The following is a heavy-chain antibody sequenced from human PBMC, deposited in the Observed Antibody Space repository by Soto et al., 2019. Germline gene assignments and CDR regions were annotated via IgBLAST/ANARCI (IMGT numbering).Heavy chain of an antibody. CDR1: GFTSSSYA. CDR2: ISYDGSNK. Sequence: GGSLRLSCAASGFTSSSYAMHWVRQAPGKGLEWVAVISYDGSNKYYADSVKGRFTISRDNSKNTLYLQMNSLRAEDTAVYYCARGYMDYDSSGYYSHYYYYGMDVWGQGTTVTVYS. CDR3: ARGYMDYDSSGYYSHYYYYGMDV. V-gene: IGHV3-30-3*01. J-gene: IGHJ6*02. D-gene: IGHD3-22*01.